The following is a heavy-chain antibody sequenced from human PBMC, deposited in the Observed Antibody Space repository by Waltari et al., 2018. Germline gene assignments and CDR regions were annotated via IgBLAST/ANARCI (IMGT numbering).Heavy chain of an antibody. CDR2: ITTTSSNI. J-gene: IGHJ1*01. CDR1: GFSFSSFD. V-gene: IGHV3-21*01. Sequence: EIQLVESGGGLVKPGGSLRLSCAASGFSFSSFDMIWVRQAPGKGLELLSTITTTSSNIDHADSVKGRFIISRDKAENSLYLQLNSLRADDTAVYYCGRDFNKWGQGTLVTVSS. CDR3: GRDFNK.